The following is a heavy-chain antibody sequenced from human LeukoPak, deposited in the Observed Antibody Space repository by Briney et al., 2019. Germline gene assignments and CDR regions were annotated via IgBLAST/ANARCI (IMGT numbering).Heavy chain of an antibody. Sequence: GESLKISCKGSGYSFTSYWIVWVRQMPGKGLEWMGSIYPGNSDTRYSPSFQGQVTISADKSISTAYLQWSSLKASDTAMYYCARQWSRDYDFWSGYYTKHFDYWGQGTLVTVSS. CDR2: IYPGNSDT. J-gene: IGHJ4*02. D-gene: IGHD3-3*01. CDR3: ARQWSRDYDFWSGYYTKHFDY. V-gene: IGHV5-51*01. CDR1: GYSFTSYW.